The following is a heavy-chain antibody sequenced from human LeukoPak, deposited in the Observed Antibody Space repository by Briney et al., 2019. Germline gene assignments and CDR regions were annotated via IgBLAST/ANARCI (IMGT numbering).Heavy chain of an antibody. CDR2: ISYSGST. V-gene: IGHV4-59*08. CDR3: ARQGYDILTGYIDAFDI. D-gene: IGHD3-9*01. Sequence: PSETLSLTCTVSGGSISSYYWSWIRQPPGKGLEWIGYISYSGSTNYHPSLKSRVTISIDTSKNQFSLNLRSVTAADTAIYYCARQGYDILTGYIDAFDIWGQGTMVTVSS. J-gene: IGHJ3*02. CDR1: GGSISSYY.